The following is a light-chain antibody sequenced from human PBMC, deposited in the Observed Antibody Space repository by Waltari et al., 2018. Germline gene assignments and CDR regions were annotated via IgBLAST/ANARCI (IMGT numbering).Light chain of an antibody. V-gene: IGKV1-12*01. J-gene: IGKJ2*01. CDR2: AAS. Sequence: DSQMTQTPSNVSASLGDNGTLTGRARKKISKYLAVYQQATGNAPKLLLHAASNLQSEFPLRFSGSGSGTDFTLTISGLQPEYVGTYYCPQANSFPYTFCQGTKLETK. CDR3: PQANSFPYT. CDR1: KKISKY.